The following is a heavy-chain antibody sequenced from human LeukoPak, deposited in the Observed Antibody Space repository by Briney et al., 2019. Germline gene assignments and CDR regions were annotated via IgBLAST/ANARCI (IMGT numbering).Heavy chain of an antibody. Sequence: GASLKISCQVSGSTFTSYWIGWVRLLPGKGLEWMGVIYPGDSDTRYSPSFQGQVTVSADKSIGTAYLQWTSLKASDTAIYYCARHMDGEGYNSYYFDYWGQGTLVTVSS. CDR3: ARHMDGEGYNSYYFDY. J-gene: IGHJ4*02. V-gene: IGHV5-51*01. D-gene: IGHD5-24*01. CDR1: GSTFTSYW. CDR2: IYPGDSDT.